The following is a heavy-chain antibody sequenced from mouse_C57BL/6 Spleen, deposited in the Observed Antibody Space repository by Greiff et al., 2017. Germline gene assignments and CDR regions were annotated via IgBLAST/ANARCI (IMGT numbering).Heavy chain of an antibody. CDR2: IDPSDSYT. CDR3: ARAYYSNFQTGTDY. D-gene: IGHD2-5*01. J-gene: IGHJ4*01. Sequence: QVQLQQSGAELVMPGASVKLSCKASGYTFTSYWMHWVKQRPGQGLEWIGEIDPSDSYTNYNQKFKGKSTLTVDKSSSTAYMQLSSLTSEDSAVYYCARAYYSNFQTGTDYWGQGTSVTVSS. V-gene: IGHV1-69*01. CDR1: GYTFTSYW.